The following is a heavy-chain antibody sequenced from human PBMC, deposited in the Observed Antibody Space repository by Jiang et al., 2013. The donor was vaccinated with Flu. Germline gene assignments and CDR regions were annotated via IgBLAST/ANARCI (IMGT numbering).Heavy chain of an antibody. J-gene: IGHJ4*02. CDR1: GFTFSSYG. Sequence: GGGVVQPGRSLRLSCAASGFTFSSYGMHWVRQAPGKGLEWVAVIWYDGSNKYYADSVKGRFTISRDNSKNTLYLQMNSLRAEDTAVYYCASGNRKKRYSSGWQFDYWGQGTLVTVSS. D-gene: IGHD6-19*01. CDR3: ASGNRKKRYSSGWQFDY. CDR2: IWYDGSNK. V-gene: IGHV3-33*08.